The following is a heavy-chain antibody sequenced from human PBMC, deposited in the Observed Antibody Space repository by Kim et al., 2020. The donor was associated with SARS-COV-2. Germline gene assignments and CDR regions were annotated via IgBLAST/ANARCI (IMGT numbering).Heavy chain of an antibody. J-gene: IGHJ6*01. D-gene: IGHD3-3*01. CDR1: GFTFGGYA. CDR2: IRIKACGGTT. V-gene: IGHV3-49*04. CDR3: TSAFWYGDYTKYGMD. Sequence: GGSLRLSCTASGFTFGGYAMSWVRQAPGKGLEWVGFIRIKACGGTTEYAASVRCSFTISRADSKRIPYMHRNSLETEATAVYYCTSAFWYGDYTKYGMD.